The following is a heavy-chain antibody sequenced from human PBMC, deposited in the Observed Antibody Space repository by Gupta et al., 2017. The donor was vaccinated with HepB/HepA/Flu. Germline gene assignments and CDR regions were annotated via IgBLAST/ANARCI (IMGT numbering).Heavy chain of an antibody. Sequence: EVQLVESGGGLVQPGGSLRLSCAASGFTFSSYWMHWVRQSPGKGLVWVSRINSDGSSTSYADSVKGRFTISRDNAKNTLYLQMNSLRAEDTAVYYCARGEPGGYDWASHYYYYYMDVWGKGTTVTVSS. D-gene: IGHD5-12*01. CDR3: ARGEPGGYDWASHYYYYYMDV. V-gene: IGHV3-74*01. J-gene: IGHJ6*03. CDR2: INSDGSST. CDR1: GFTFSSYW.